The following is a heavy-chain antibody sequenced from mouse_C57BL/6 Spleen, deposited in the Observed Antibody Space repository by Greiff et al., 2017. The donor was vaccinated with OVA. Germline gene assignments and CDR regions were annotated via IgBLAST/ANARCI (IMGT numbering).Heavy chain of an antibody. CDR2: IRLKSDNYAT. Sequence: EVQLKESGGGLVQPGGSMKLSCVASGFTFSNYWMNWVRQSPEKGLEWVAQIRLKSDNYATHYAESVKGRFTISRDDSKSSVSLQMNNLRAEDTGIYYCTGGYYGSSPYYYAMDYWGQGTSVTVSS. CDR1: GFTFSNYW. CDR3: TGGYYGSSPYYYAMDY. D-gene: IGHD1-1*01. J-gene: IGHJ4*01. V-gene: IGHV6-3*01.